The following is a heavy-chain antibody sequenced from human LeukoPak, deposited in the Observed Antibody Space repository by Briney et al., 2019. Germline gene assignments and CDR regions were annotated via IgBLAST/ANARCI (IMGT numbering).Heavy chain of an antibody. CDR1: GGSFSGYY. J-gene: IGHJ6*03. D-gene: IGHD3-22*01. CDR3: ARVPYYYDSSGYYDYYYYYYMDV. CDR2: INHSGST. V-gene: IGHV4-34*01. Sequence: SETLSLTCAVYGGSFSGYYWSWIRQPPGKGLEWIGEINHSGSTNYNPSLKSRVTISVDTSKNQFSLKLSSVTAADTAVYYCARVPYYYDSSGYYDYYYYYYMDVWGKGTTVTVSS.